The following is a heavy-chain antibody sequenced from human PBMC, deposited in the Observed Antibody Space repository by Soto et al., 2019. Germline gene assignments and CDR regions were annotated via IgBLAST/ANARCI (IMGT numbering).Heavy chain of an antibody. CDR2: IYYSGST. Sequence: SETLSLTCTVSGGSISSYYWIWIRQPPGKGLEWIGYIYYSGSTNYNPSLKSRVTISVDTSKNQFSLKLSSVTAADTAVYYCARLYSVEWELLHEWFDPWGQGTLVTVSS. J-gene: IGHJ5*02. CDR1: GGSISSYY. D-gene: IGHD1-26*01. V-gene: IGHV4-59*01. CDR3: ARLYSVEWELLHEWFDP.